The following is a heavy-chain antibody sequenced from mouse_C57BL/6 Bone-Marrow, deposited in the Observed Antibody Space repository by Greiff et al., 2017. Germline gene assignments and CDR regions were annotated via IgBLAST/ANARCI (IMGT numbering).Heavy chain of an antibody. Sequence: QVQLQQPGAELVMPGASVKLSCKASGYTFTSYWMHWVKQRPGQGLEWIGEIDPSDSYPNYNQKFKGKSTLTVDKSSSTAYMQLSSLTSEDSAVYYCARSMGYGRALYYFDYWGQGTTLTVSS. V-gene: IGHV1-69*01. CDR2: IDPSDSYP. D-gene: IGHD1-1*01. J-gene: IGHJ2*01. CDR3: ARSMGYGRALYYFDY. CDR1: GYTFTSYW.